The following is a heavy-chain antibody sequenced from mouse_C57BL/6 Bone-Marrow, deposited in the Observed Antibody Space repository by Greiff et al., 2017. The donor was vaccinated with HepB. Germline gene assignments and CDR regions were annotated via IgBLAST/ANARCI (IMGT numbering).Heavy chain of an antibody. V-gene: IGHV1-59*01. CDR1: GYTFTSYW. CDR2: IDPSDSYT. CDR3: ATVVDPWYIEG. J-gene: IGHJ1*03. D-gene: IGHD1-1*01. Sequence: QVQLQQPGAELVRPGTSVKLSCKASGYTFTSYWMHWVNQRPGQGLEWIGVIDPSDSYTNYNQKFKGKATLTVDTSSNTAYMQLSSLTSEDSAVYYCATVVDPWYIEGWGTGTTVTVSS.